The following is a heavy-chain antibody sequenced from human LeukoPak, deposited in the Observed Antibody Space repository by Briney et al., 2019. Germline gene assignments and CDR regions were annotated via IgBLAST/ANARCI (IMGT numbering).Heavy chain of an antibody. CDR3: ARDSSRSYDFWSGYPTNYFDY. J-gene: IGHJ4*02. D-gene: IGHD3-3*01. V-gene: IGHV3-23*01. CDR1: GFTFSSYA. CDR2: ISGSGGST. Sequence: PGGSLRLSCAASGFTFSSYAMSWVRQAPGKGLEWVSAISGSGGSTYYADSVKGRFTISRDNSKNTLYLQMNSLRAEDTAVYYCARDSSRSYDFWSGYPTNYFDYWGQGTLVTVSS.